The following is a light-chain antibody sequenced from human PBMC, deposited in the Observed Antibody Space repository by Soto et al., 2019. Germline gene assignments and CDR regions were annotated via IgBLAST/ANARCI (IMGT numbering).Light chain of an antibody. CDR1: SSDVGSYNL. CDR2: EGT. J-gene: IGLJ2*01. Sequence: QSALTQPASVSGSPGQSITISCTGTSSDVGSYNLVSWFQQHPGEAPKLMIYEGTKRPSGVSNRFSGSKSGNTTSLTISGLQAEDEAHYYCCSYAGSDTMLFGGGTNLTVL. CDR3: CSYAGSDTML. V-gene: IGLV2-23*01.